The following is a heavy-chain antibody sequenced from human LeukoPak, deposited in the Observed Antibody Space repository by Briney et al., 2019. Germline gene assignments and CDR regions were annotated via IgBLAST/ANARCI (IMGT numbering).Heavy chain of an antibody. Sequence: NSSETQSLTCAVYGGSFSGYYWSWIRQPPGKGLEWIGEINHNGSTNYNPSLKSRVTISVDTSKNQFSLKLSSVTAADTAVYYCAREGKGLAAAAPRWFDPWGQGTLVTVSS. CDR1: GGSFSGYY. V-gene: IGHV4-34*01. D-gene: IGHD6-13*01. CDR3: AREGKGLAAAAPRWFDP. J-gene: IGHJ5*02. CDR2: INHNGST.